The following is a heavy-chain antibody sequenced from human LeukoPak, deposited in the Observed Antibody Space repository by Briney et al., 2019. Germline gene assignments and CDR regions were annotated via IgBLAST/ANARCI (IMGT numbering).Heavy chain of an antibody. D-gene: IGHD4-17*01. CDR3: AKPADYGYFVY. V-gene: IGHV3-30*18. J-gene: IGHJ4*02. Sequence: GRSLRLSCAASGFTFSSYGMHWVRQAPGKGLEWVAVISYDGSNKYYADSVKGRFTISRDNSKNTLYLQMNSLRAEDTAVYYCAKPADYGYFVYWGQGTLVTVSS. CDR1: GFTFSSYG. CDR2: ISYDGSNK.